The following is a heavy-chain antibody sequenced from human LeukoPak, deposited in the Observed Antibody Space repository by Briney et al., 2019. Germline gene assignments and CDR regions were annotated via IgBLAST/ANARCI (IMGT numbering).Heavy chain of an antibody. D-gene: IGHD2-2*01. CDR2: IYPGDSDT. J-gene: IGHJ5*02. CDR3: ARRYCSSTSCFWFDP. CDR1: GYSFTSYW. Sequence: GESLKISCKGSGYSFTSYWIGWVRQMPGKGLEWMGIIYPGDSDTRYSPSFQCQVTISADKSVSTAYLQWSSLKASDTAMYYCARRYCSSTSCFWFDPWGQGTLVTVSS. V-gene: IGHV5-51*01.